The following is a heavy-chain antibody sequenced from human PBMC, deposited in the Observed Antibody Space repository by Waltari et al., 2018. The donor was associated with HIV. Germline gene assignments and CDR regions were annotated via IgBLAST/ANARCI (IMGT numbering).Heavy chain of an antibody. Sequence: QVQLVESGGGVVQPGRSLRLSWAASGLISSRYAMPWCRPAPGKGWEWVAVKTYGGSIKYDADSVKGRFTISRDNSKNTLYVQINSRRAEDTAVYYCARDRGGGNYGDYEPLFDYWGQGTLVTVSS. CDR2: KTYGGSIK. V-gene: IGHV3-30-3*01. CDR3: ARDRGGGNYGDYEPLFDY. CDR1: GLISSRYA. D-gene: IGHD4-17*01. J-gene: IGHJ4*02.